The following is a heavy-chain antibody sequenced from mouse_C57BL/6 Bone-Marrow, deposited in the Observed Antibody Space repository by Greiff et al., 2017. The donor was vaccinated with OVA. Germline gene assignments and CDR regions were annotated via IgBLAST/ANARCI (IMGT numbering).Heavy chain of an antibody. CDR2: INSDGGST. Sequence: EVKLMESGGGLVQPGESLKLSCESNEYEFPSHDMSWVRKTPEKRLVLVAAINSDGGSTYYPDTMERRFIISRDNTKKTLYLQMSSLRSEDTALYYCARLWLRLESDYWGQGTTLTVSS. J-gene: IGHJ2*01. CDR3: ARLWLRLESDY. V-gene: IGHV5-2*01. CDR1: EYEFPSHD. D-gene: IGHD2-2*01.